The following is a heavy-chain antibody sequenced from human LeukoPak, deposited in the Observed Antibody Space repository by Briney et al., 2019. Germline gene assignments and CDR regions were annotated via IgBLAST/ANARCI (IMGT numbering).Heavy chain of an antibody. J-gene: IGHJ6*02. CDR1: GGSFSGYY. Sequence: SETLSLTCAVYGGSFSGYYWSWIRQPPGKGLEWIGEINHSGSTNYNPSLKSRVTISVDTSKNQFSLKLSSVTAADTAVYYCARRSGTVTTWDYYYGMDVWGQGTTVTVSS. CDR2: INHSGST. V-gene: IGHV4-34*01. D-gene: IGHD4-17*01. CDR3: ARRSGTVTTWDYYYGMDV.